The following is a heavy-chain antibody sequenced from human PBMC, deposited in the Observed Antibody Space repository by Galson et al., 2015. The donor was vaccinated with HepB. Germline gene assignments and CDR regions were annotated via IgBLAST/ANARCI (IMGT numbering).Heavy chain of an antibody. CDR3: ARVDGGNSLFDY. Sequence: TLSLTCDVSGDSISSSNWWSWVRQPPGKGLEWIGEIYHSGSTKYNPSLKSRVTISVDKSKNQFSLKVNSVTAADTAVYYCARVDGGNSLFDYWGQGTLVTVSS. CDR1: GDSISSSNW. V-gene: IGHV4-4*02. J-gene: IGHJ4*02. D-gene: IGHD4-23*01. CDR2: IYHSGST.